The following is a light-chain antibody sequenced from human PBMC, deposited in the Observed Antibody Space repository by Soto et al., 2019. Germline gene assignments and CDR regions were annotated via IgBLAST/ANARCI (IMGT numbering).Light chain of an antibody. J-gene: IGKJ5*01. V-gene: IGKV1-27*01. CDR2: AAS. CDR1: QGITNY. Sequence: DIQMTQSPSSLSASVGDRVTITCRASQGITNYLAWYQQKPGKVPKLLIYAASSLQSGVPSRFSGSGSGTDFTLTIGSLQPEDVATYYCQSYNNVPSITFGQGTRLEIK. CDR3: QSYNNVPSIT.